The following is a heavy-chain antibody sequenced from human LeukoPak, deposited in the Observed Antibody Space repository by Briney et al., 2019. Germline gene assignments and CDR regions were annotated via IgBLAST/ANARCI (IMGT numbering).Heavy chain of an antibody. CDR3: ATKQWLAPPPDS. D-gene: IGHD6-19*01. J-gene: IGHJ4*02. Sequence: GGSLTHPYAASGLHYSKYWMLGARQAPGKGLESVSRINTDGTVTTYADSVNGRFTVSRDNADNTMFLQMNSVRDEDTAVYYCATKQWLAPPPDSWGQGTPVTVSS. CDR1: GLHYSKYW. V-gene: IGHV3-74*01. CDR2: INTDGTVT.